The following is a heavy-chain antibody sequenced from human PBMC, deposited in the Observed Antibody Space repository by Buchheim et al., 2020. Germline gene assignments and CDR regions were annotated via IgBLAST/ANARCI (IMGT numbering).Heavy chain of an antibody. CDR1: EGTLNTYG. CDR2: IIPMFGTV. J-gene: IGHJ2*01. CDR3: ARSTAETRWFFDV. D-gene: IGHD6-6*01. Sequence: QVQLVQSGAEVKKPGSSVKVSCKASEGTLNTYGVSWVRQAPGQGLEWMAGIIPMFGTVYYAQKFQGSVTIPAATSTGPVYVEVTSLRFEDTAVYYCARSTAETRWFFDVWGRGT. V-gene: IGHV1-69*06.